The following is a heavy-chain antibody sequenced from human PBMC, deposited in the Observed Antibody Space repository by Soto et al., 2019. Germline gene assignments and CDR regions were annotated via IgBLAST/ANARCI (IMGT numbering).Heavy chain of an antibody. CDR1: GYTFTSYG. D-gene: IGHD4-17*01. V-gene: IGHV1-18*01. CDR3: ARVKGVTPVVWFDP. CDR2: ISAYNGNTNT. J-gene: IGHJ5*02. Sequence: ASVKVSCKASGYTFTSYGISWVRQAPGQGLEWMGWISAYNGNTNTNYAQKLQGRVTMTTDTSTSTAYMELRSLRSDDTAVYYCARVKGVTPVVWFDPWGQGTLVTVSS.